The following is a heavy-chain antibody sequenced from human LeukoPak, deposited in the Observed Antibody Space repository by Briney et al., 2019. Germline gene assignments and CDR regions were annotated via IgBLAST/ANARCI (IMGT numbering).Heavy chain of an antibody. V-gene: IGHV1-69*04. Sequence: SVKVSCKASGGTFSSYAISWVRQAPGQGLEWMGRIIPIPGIANYAQKFQGRVTITADKSTSTAYMELRSLRSDDTAVYYCARVWYSSGWYVGYYYYGMDVWGQGTTVTVSS. CDR3: ARVWYSSGWYVGYYYYGMDV. J-gene: IGHJ6*02. D-gene: IGHD6-19*01. CDR2: IIPIPGIA. CDR1: GGTFSSYA.